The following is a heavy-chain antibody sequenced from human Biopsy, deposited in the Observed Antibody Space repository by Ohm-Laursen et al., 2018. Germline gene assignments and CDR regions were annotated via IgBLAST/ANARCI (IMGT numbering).Heavy chain of an antibody. CDR2: IYTSGSP. J-gene: IGHJ5*02. CDR1: GDSINNYY. V-gene: IGHV4-4*07. CDR3: ARHPTGFWFDP. Sequence: SETLSLTCTVSGDSINNYYWSWIRQPAGKGLEWIGRIYTSGSPNYNPSLQSRVTMSVDTSKNQFSLNLTSVTAADTAVYYCARHPTGFWFDPWGQGTLVIVSS.